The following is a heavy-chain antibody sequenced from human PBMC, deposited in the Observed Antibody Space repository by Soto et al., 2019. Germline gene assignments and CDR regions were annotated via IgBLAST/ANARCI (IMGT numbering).Heavy chain of an antibody. CDR2: IKQDGSEK. CDR3: ATVQDYGYYGSLDY. V-gene: IGHV3-7*03. Sequence: GGSLRLSCAASGFNFSSYWMSWVRQAPGKGLEWVANIKQDGSEKYYVDSVKGRFTISRDNAKNSLYLQMNSLRAEDTAVYYCATVQDYGYYGSLDYWGQGTLVTVSS. D-gene: IGHD4-17*01. J-gene: IGHJ4*02. CDR1: GFNFSSYW.